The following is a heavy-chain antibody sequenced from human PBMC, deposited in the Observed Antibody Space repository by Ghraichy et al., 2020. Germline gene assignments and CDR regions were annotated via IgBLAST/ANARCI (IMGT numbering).Heavy chain of an antibody. V-gene: IGHV4-34*01. J-gene: IGHJ6*02. Sequence: SQTLSLTCAVYGGSFSGYYWSWIRQPPGKGLEWIGEINHSGSTNYNPSLKSRVTISVDTSKNQFSLKLSSVTAADTAVYYCAIPWGYYYGMDVWGQGTTVTVSS. CDR1: GGSFSGYY. CDR2: INHSGST. D-gene: IGHD3-16*01. CDR3: AIPWGYYYGMDV.